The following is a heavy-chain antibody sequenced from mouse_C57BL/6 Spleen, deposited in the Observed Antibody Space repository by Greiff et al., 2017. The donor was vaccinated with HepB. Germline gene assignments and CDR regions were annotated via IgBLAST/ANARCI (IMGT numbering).Heavy chain of an antibody. CDR1: GFTFSSYA. D-gene: IGHD1-1*01. CDR2: ISDGGSYT. J-gene: IGHJ1*03. CDR3: ARDDGSSSHWYFDV. V-gene: IGHV5-4*01. Sequence: EVMLVESGGGLVKPGGSLKLSCAASGFTFSSYAMSWVRQTPEKRLEWVATISDGGSYTYYPDNVKGRFTISRDNAKNNLYLQMSHLKSEDTAMYYCARDDGSSSHWYFDVWGTGTTVTVSS.